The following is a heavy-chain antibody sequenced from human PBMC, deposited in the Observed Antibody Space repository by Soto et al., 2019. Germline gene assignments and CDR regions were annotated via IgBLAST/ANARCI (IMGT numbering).Heavy chain of an antibody. V-gene: IGHV1-69*13. Sequence: SVNVSCKASGGTFSSYAISWVRQAPGQGLEWMGGIIPIFGTANYAQKFQGRVTITADESTSTAYMELSSLRSEDTAVYYCASIVVVTAKASLGYYYYGMDVWGQGTTVTVSS. D-gene: IGHD2-21*02. CDR1: GGTFSSYA. J-gene: IGHJ6*02. CDR3: ASIVVVTAKASLGYYYYGMDV. CDR2: IIPIFGTA.